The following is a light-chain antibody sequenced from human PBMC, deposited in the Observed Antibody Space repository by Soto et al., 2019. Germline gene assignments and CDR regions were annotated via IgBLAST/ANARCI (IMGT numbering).Light chain of an antibody. J-gene: IGKJ1*01. CDR3: QQDDNLPPTWM. V-gene: IGKV1-33*01. Sequence: DIQMTQSPSSLSASVGDRVTITCQTSQVINNYLNWYQQKPGQAPKLLIYDVSHLETGVPFRFRGSGFGTDFTCTIRGLNPEDIATYYCQQDDNLPPTWMFGQGTKVDI. CDR2: DVS. CDR1: QVINNY.